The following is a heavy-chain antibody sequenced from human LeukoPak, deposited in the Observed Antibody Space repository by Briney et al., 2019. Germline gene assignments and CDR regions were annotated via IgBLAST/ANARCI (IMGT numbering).Heavy chain of an antibody. J-gene: IGHJ6*04. CDR3: ASSRYDYGDYVPYYGMDV. V-gene: IGHV1-69*01. D-gene: IGHD4-17*01. CDR1: GGTFSSYA. Sequence: SVKASCKASGGTFSSYAISWVRQAPGQGLEWMGGIIPIFGTANYAQKFQGRVTITADESTSTAYMELSSLRSEDTAVYYCASSRYDYGDYVPYYGMDVWGKGTTVTVSS. CDR2: IIPIFGTA.